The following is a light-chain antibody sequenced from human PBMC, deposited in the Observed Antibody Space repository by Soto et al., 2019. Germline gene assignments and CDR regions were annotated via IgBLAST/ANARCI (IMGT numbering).Light chain of an antibody. CDR3: QGYYRYPWT. Sequence: DTHTTQSPSTLSAYVGDRVTITCRASQSISGWLAWYQQKPGTAPKLLIYEASNLESGVPSRFSGSGSGTEFTLTISCLQPDDFATYYCQGYYRYPWTFGQGTKVDIK. J-gene: IGKJ1*01. CDR1: QSISGW. V-gene: IGKV1-5*01. CDR2: EAS.